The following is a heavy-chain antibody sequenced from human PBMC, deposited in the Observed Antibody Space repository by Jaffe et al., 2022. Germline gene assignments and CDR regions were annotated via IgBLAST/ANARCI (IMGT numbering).Heavy chain of an antibody. CDR2: IIPIFGTA. J-gene: IGHJ6*03. V-gene: IGHV1-69*05. D-gene: IGHD3-10*01. CDR3: ARGDYGSGSYSLPYYYYYYMDV. Sequence: QVQLVQSGAEVKKPGSSVKVSCKASGGTFSSYAISWVRQAPGQGLEWMGGIIPIFGTANYAQKFQGRVTITTDESTSTAYMELSSLRSEDTAVYYCARGDYGSGSYSLPYYYYYYMDVWGKGTTVTVSS. CDR1: GGTFSSYA.